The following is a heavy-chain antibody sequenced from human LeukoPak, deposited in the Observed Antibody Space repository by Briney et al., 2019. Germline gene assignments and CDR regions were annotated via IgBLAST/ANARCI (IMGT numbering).Heavy chain of an antibody. Sequence: PSETLSLTCAVYGGSFSGYYWSWIRQPPGKGLEWIGEINHSGSTNYNPSLKSRVTISVDTSKNQFSLKLSSVTAADTAVYYCARGYYYGSGSYYHNYYYYYMDVWGKGTTVTISS. CDR2: INHSGST. V-gene: IGHV4-34*01. D-gene: IGHD3-10*01. J-gene: IGHJ6*03. CDR3: ARGYYYGSGSYYHNYYYYYMDV. CDR1: GGSFSGYY.